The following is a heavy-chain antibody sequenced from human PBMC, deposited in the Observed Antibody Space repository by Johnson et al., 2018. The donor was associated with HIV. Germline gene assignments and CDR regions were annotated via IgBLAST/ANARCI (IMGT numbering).Heavy chain of an antibody. CDR3: AREGEGYSSSWYDAFDI. CDR2: ISNDGSNK. Sequence: QVQLVESGGGVVQPGRSLRLSCAASGFSFSPYALHWVRQTPGKGLEWVTFISNDGSNKYYADSVRGRFTISRDNSKNTLYLQMNSLRAEDTAVYYCAREGEGYSSSWYDAFDIWGQGTMVTVSS. J-gene: IGHJ3*02. CDR1: GFSFSPYA. D-gene: IGHD6-13*01. V-gene: IGHV3-30*04.